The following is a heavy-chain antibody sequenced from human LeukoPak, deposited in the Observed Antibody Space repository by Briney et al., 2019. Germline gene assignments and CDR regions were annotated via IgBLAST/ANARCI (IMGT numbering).Heavy chain of an antibody. CDR1: GGSISSSSYY. CDR3: ARPPYDYVWGSYPSDWYFDL. D-gene: IGHD3-16*01. Sequence: SETLSLTCTVSGGSISSSSYYRGWIRQPPGKGLEWIGSIYYSGSTYYNPSLKSRVTISVDTSKNQFSLKLSSVTAADTAVYYCARPPYDYVWGSYPSDWYFDLWGRGTLVTVSS. V-gene: IGHV4-39*01. J-gene: IGHJ2*01. CDR2: IYYSGST.